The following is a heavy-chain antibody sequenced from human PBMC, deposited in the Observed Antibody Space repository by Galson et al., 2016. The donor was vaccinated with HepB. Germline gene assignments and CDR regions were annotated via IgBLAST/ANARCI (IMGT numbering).Heavy chain of an antibody. CDR3: VVRFLEWSSSMDV. D-gene: IGHD3-3*01. CDR1: GYNFPGYF. V-gene: IGHV1-2*06. J-gene: IGHJ6*02. Sequence: SVKVSCKASGYNFPGYFIHWVRQAPGQGPEWMGRINPNSGGTNYAQKFQGRVTLTRDTSITTAYMELSRLTFDDTAVYYCVVRFLEWSSSMDVWGQGTTVTVSS. CDR2: INPNSGGT.